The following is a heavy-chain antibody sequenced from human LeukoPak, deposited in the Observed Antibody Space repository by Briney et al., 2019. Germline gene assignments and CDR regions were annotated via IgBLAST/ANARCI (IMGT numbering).Heavy chain of an antibody. CDR2: ISGSGGST. Sequence: GGSLRLSCAASGFTFSSYAMSWVRQAPGKGLEWVSAISGSGGSTYYADSMKGRFTISRDNSKNTLYLQMNSLRAEDTAVYYCAKDREDYYGSGSYDYWGQGTLVTVSS. D-gene: IGHD3-10*01. CDR1: GFTFSSYA. V-gene: IGHV3-23*01. J-gene: IGHJ4*02. CDR3: AKDREDYYGSGSYDY.